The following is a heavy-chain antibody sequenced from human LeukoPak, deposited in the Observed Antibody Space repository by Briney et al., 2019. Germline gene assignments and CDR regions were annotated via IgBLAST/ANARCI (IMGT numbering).Heavy chain of an antibody. CDR1: GGSFSGCY. V-gene: IGHV4-34*01. D-gene: IGHD2-2*01. Sequence: SETLSLTCAVYGGSFSGCYWSWIRQPPGKGLKWTGEINHSGSINYNPSLKSRVTISVDTSKNQFSLKLNSVTAADTAVYYCAVGVPAADRSSHWFDPWGQGTLVTVSS. J-gene: IGHJ5*02. CDR3: AVGVPAADRSSHWFDP. CDR2: INHSGSI.